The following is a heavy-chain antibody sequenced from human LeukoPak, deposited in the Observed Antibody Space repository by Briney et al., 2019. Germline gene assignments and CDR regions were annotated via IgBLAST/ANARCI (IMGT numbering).Heavy chain of an antibody. CDR2: INSDGTST. CDR3: VRGAPFDY. J-gene: IGHJ4*02. Sequence: GGSLRLSCAASGFTFTSYWMHWVRQAPGKGLVWVSRINSDGTSTSYADSVKGRFTISRDNAKNMLYLEMNSLRVDDTSVYYCVRGAPFDYWGQGTLVTVSS. V-gene: IGHV3-74*01. D-gene: IGHD1-26*01. CDR1: GFTFTSYW.